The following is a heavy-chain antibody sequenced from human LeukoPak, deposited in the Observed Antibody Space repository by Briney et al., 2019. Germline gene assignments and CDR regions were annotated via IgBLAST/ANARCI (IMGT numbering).Heavy chain of an antibody. CDR2: ISSSGSTM. CDR1: GFTFSSYE. J-gene: IGHJ6*02. D-gene: IGHD2-21*02. Sequence: GGSLRLSCAASGFTFSSYEMNWVRQAPGKGLEWVSYISSSGSTMYYADSVKGRFTISRDNAKNSLYLQMNSLRAEDTAVYYCARSSDCGGDCYSHYYYYGMDVWGPGTTVTVSS. CDR3: ARSSDCGGDCYSHYYYYGMDV. V-gene: IGHV3-48*03.